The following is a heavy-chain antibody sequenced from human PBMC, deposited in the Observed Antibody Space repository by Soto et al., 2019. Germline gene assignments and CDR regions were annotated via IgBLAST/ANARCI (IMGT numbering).Heavy chain of an antibody. J-gene: IGHJ6*02. D-gene: IGHD3-10*01. Sequence: EVQLVETGGGLIQPGGSLRLSCAASGFTVSSNYMSWVRQAPGKGLEWVSVIYSGGSTYFADSVKGRFTISRDNSKNTLYLQMNSLRAEDTAVYYCARTVPYYYGSGSLESMDVWGQGTTVTVSS. CDR3: ARTVPYYYGSGSLESMDV. CDR2: IYSGGST. V-gene: IGHV3-53*02. CDR1: GFTVSSNY.